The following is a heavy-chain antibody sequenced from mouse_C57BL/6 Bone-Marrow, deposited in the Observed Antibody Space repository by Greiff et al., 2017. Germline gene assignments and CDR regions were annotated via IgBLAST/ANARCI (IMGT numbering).Heavy chain of an antibody. CDR2: ISNGGGST. J-gene: IGHJ2*01. D-gene: IGHD2-14*01. Sequence: EVKLVESGGGLVQPGGSLKLSCAASGFTFSDYYMYWVRQTPETSLEWVAYISNGGGSTYYPDTVKGRFTISRDNAKNPLYLQMICLESEDTARDCCARHRYHCYFDDWGQGTTLTVSS. CDR1: GFTFSDYY. CDR3: ARHRYHCYFDD. V-gene: IGHV5-12*01.